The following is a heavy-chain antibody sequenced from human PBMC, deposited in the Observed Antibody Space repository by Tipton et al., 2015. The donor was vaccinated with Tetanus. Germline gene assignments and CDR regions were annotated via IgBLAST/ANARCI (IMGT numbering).Heavy chain of an antibody. D-gene: IGHD3-16*01. Sequence: TLSLTCTVSGGSVRSGDYSWNWIRQPPGKGLEWLAYVSYSGRTNSNYSLKSRITISQDTSKNQFSLRLTSVTAADTAVYYCARDQEGPTFWWSGNWFDPWGQGTLVTVSS. J-gene: IGHJ5*02. CDR2: VSYSGRT. CDR1: GGSVRSGDYS. V-gene: IGHV4-61*08. CDR3: ARDQEGPTFWWSGNWFDP.